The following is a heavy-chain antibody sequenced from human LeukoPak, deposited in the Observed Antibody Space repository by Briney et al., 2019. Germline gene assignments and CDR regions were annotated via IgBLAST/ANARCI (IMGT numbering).Heavy chain of an antibody. CDR3: ARGGRTYYDFWSGYGFDY. CDR1: GGSISSGSYY. D-gene: IGHD3-3*01. CDR2: IYTSGST. V-gene: IGHV4-61*02. Sequence: SQTLSLTCTVSGGSISSGSYYWSWIRQPAGKGLEWIGRIYTSGSTNYNPSLKSRVTISADTSKNQFSLKLSSVTAADTAVYYCARGGRTYYDFWSGYGFDYWGQGTLVTVSS. J-gene: IGHJ4*02.